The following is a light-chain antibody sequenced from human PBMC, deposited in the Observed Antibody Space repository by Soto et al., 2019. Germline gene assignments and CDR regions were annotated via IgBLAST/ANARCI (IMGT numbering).Light chain of an antibody. V-gene: IGLV2-14*01. CDR1: SGDIGSYNR. Sequence: VLTQPASVSGSPGQSITISCTGSSGDIGSYNRVSWYQQHPGKAPKLIIYEVTDRPSGVSNRFSGSKSGNTASLTISGLQAEDEAEYYCSSYTNINTRACVFGTGTKVTVL. CDR3: SSYTNINTRACV. J-gene: IGLJ1*01. CDR2: EVT.